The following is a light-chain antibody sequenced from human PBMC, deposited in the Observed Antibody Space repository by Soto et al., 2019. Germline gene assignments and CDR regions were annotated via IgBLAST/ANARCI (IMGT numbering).Light chain of an antibody. Sequence: QSALTQPASVSGSPGQSITISCTGTSGDVGGYNSVSWYQQHPGKAPKLMIYDVSNRPSGVSTRFSGSKSGNTASLTISGLQAEDEADYYCSSYTSSSTPVIFGGGTKVTVL. CDR2: DVS. J-gene: IGLJ2*01. CDR1: SGDVGGYNS. V-gene: IGLV2-14*01. CDR3: SSYTSSSTPVI.